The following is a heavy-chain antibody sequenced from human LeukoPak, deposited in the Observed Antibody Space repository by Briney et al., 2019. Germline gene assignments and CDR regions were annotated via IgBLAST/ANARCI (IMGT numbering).Heavy chain of an antibody. CDR1: GESFSGHY. Sequence: SETLSLTCAVYGESFSGHYWNWIRQPPGKGLEWIGEIDHSGSTNYNPSLKSRVTISVDTSKNQFSLKLSSVTAADTAVYYCAREAGTTAFDYWGQGTLVTVSS. CDR2: IDHSGST. J-gene: IGHJ4*02. D-gene: IGHD1-7*01. V-gene: IGHV4-34*01. CDR3: AREAGTTAFDY.